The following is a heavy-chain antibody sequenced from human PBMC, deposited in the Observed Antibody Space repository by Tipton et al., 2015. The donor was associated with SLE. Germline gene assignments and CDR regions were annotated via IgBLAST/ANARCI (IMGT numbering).Heavy chain of an antibody. Sequence: TLSLTCTVSDDGSISSYYWNWIRQSPGKGLEWIGYISFGGGSYYNPSLKSRVTISVDTSKNHFSLNLYSVTAADTAVYYCARGSRGVGFDVWGHGTTVIVSS. CDR2: ISFGGGS. CDR1: DDGSISSYY. V-gene: IGHV4-59*07. D-gene: IGHD3-10*01. J-gene: IGHJ6*02. CDR3: ARGSRGVGFDV.